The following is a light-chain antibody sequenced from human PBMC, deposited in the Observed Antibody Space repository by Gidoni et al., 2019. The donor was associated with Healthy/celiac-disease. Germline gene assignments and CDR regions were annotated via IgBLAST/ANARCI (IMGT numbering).Light chain of an antibody. CDR2: GAS. Sequence: ELMVSHTPDILSLSPEERATLSCRASQNVCSSYLAWYQQKPGQAPRLLIYGASSRATGIPHRFSGSGSGTDFTLTISRLEPEDFAVYYCQQYGSSPPYTFGQGTELEIK. CDR1: QNVCSSY. J-gene: IGKJ2*01. CDR3: QQYGSSPPYT. V-gene: IGKV3-20*01.